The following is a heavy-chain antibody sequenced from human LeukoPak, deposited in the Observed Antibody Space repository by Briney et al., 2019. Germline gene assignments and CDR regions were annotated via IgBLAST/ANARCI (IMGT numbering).Heavy chain of an antibody. CDR2: ISGSGGIT. CDR3: AKGTPLYDILTGYYSGGWYFDL. J-gene: IGHJ2*01. V-gene: IGHV3-23*01. CDR1: GFTFSSYA. Sequence: GGSLRLSCAASGFTFSSYAMSWVRQAPGKGLEWVSAISGSGGITYYADSVKGRFTISRDNSKNTLYLQVHSLRAEDTAVYYCAKGTPLYDILTGYYSGGWYFDLWGRGTLVTVSS. D-gene: IGHD3-9*01.